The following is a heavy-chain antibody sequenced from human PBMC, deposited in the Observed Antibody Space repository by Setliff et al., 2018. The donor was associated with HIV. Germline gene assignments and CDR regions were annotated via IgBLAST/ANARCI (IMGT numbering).Heavy chain of an antibody. Sequence: SETLSLTCAVSGGSISSNNCWNWVRQPPGKGLKWIGEIYNSGNTNYNPTLKSRVTISVDKYKNQFSLTPRTVTAAATAVYYCARLFRWLQFPDRFDSWGQGALVTVSS. J-gene: IGHJ4*02. V-gene: IGHV4-4*02. CDR3: ARLFRWLQFPDRFDS. CDR2: IYNSGNT. CDR1: GGSISSNNC. D-gene: IGHD6-19*01.